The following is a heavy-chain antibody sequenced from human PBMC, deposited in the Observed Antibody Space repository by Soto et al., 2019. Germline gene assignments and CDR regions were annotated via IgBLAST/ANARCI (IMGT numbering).Heavy chain of an antibody. Sequence: QVHLVQSGAEVKKPGASVKVSCKASGYTFTSYTIHWVRQAPGQRLEWMGWINAGNGDTKYSQKFQGRVTITSDTSATSAYMELSSLISEDTAVYYCARLALWFSTSDFYFDYWGQGTPVTVSS. CDR3: ARLALWFSTSDFYFDY. V-gene: IGHV1-3*01. CDR2: INAGNGDT. CDR1: GYTFTSYT. J-gene: IGHJ4*02. D-gene: IGHD6-13*01.